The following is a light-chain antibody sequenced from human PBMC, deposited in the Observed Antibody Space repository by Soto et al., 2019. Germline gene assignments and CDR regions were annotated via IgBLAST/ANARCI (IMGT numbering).Light chain of an antibody. CDR3: QQYNNCPPMA. CDR1: QSVSSN. V-gene: IGKV3-15*01. Sequence: EIVMTQSPATLSVSPGERATLSCRASQSVSSNLAWYQQKPGQAPRLLIYGASTRATGITARFSGSGSGTDCTLTISSVQSEDFAVYYWQQYNNCPPMAFGQETKVEIK. CDR2: GAS. J-gene: IGKJ1*01.